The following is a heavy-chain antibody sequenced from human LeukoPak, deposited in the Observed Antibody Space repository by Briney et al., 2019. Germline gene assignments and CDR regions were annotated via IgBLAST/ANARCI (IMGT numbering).Heavy chain of an antibody. CDR1: GYTFTGYY. J-gene: IGHJ4*02. V-gene: IGHV1-2*04. Sequence: ASVKVSCKGSGYTFTGYYMHWLRQAPGQGLEWMGRINPNSGGTSYAQKFQVWVTMTRDMCIITAYMELSSLRSEDTAVYYCARLTYDSSGYPAFDYWGQGTLVTVSS. CDR3: ARLTYDSSGYPAFDY. D-gene: IGHD3-22*01. CDR2: INPNSGGT.